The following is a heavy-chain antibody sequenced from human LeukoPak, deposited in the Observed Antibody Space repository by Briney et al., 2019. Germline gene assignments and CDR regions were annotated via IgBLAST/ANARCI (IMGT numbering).Heavy chain of an antibody. D-gene: IGHD5-18*01. CDR3: ASRGYSYGYGNWFDP. CDR1: GFTFSNYW. V-gene: IGHV3-7*01. CDR2: IKQDGSEK. J-gene: IGHJ5*02. Sequence: PGGSLRLSCSASGFTFSNYWMIWVRQAPGKGLEWVANIKQDGSEKYYVDSVKGRFTISRDNAKNSLYLQMNSLRAEDTAVYYCASRGYSYGYGNWFDPWGQGTLVTVSS.